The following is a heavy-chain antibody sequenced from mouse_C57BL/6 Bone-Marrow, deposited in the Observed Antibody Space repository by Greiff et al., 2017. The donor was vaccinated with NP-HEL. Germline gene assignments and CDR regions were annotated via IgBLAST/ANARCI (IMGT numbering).Heavy chain of an antibody. J-gene: IGHJ2*01. CDR1: GYAFSSYW. CDR3: ARDDWDDYFDY. D-gene: IGHD4-1*01. Sequence: QVQLQQSGAELVKPGASVKISCKASGYAFSSYWMNWVKQRPGKGLEWIGQIYPGDGDTNYNGKFKGKATLTADKSSSTAYMQLSSLTSEDSAVYFCARDDWDDYFDYWGQGTTLTVSS. V-gene: IGHV1-80*01. CDR2: IYPGDGDT.